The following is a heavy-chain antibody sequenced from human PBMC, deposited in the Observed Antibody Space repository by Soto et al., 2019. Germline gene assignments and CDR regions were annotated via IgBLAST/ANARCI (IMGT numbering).Heavy chain of an antibody. CDR3: ATSATPEGPWNY. D-gene: IGHD5-12*01. CDR2: FDPEDGET. J-gene: IGHJ4*02. Sequence: GASVNVSCKVSGYTLTELSMHWVLQAPGKGLEWMGGFDPEDGETIYAQKFQGRVTMTEDTSTDTAYMELSSLRSEDTAVYYCATSATPEGPWNYWGQGTLVTVSS. CDR1: GYTLTELS. V-gene: IGHV1-24*01.